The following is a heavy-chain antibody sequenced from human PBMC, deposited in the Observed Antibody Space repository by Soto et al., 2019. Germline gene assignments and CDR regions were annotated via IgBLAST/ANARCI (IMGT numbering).Heavy chain of an antibody. D-gene: IGHD3-22*01. J-gene: IGHJ6*02. V-gene: IGHV4-59*01. CDR3: ARILYYYDSSGYQRGYYYGMDV. Sequence: SETLSLTCTVSGGSISSYYWSWIRQPPGKGLEWIGYIYYSGSTNYNPSLKNRVTISVDTSKNQFSLKLSSVTAADTAVYYCARILYYYDSSGYQRGYYYGMDVWGQGTTVTVSS. CDR2: IYYSGST. CDR1: GGSISSYY.